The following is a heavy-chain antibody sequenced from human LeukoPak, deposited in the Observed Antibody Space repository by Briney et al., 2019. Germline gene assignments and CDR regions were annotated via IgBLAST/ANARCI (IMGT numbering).Heavy chain of an antibody. V-gene: IGHV4-39*01. CDR1: GGSISSNSYY. CDR2: IYYSGST. D-gene: IGHD3-9*01. J-gene: IGHJ4*02. CDR3: ARHFSVLRYFGGGRIGY. Sequence: SETLSLTCTVSGGSISSNSYYWGWIRQPLGKGLEWIGSIYYSGSTYYNPSLKSRVTISVDTSKNQFSLKLSSVTAADTAVYYCARHFSVLRYFGGGRIGYWGQGTLVTVSS.